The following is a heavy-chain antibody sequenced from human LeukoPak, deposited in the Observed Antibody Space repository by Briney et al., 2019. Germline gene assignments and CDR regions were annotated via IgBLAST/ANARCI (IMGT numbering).Heavy chain of an antibody. CDR3: AKGEDTFSWFDAFDI. Sequence: GGSLRPSCAASGFTFDEYTMHWVRQAPGKGLEWVSLISWDGGITHYVDSVKGRFTISRDNSKSALYLQMNSLRTEDTALYYCAKGEDTFSWFDAFDIWGQGTLVTVS. J-gene: IGHJ3*02. CDR2: ISWDGGIT. CDR1: GFTFDEYT. D-gene: IGHD6-13*01. V-gene: IGHV3-43*01.